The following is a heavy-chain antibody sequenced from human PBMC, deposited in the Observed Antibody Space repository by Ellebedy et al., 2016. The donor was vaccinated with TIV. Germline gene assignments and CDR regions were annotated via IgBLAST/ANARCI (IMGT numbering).Heavy chain of an antibody. J-gene: IGHJ6*02. CDR2: INSDGSST. V-gene: IGHV3-74*01. CDR3: ARALGYCSGGSCSYPYYYYGMDV. Sequence: PGGSLRLSCAASGFTFSSYWMHWVRQAPGKGLVWVSRINSDGSSTSYADPVKGRFTNSRDNAKNTLYLQMNSLRAEATAVDYCARALGYCSGGSCSYPYYYYGMDVWGQGTTVTVSS. CDR1: GFTFSSYW. D-gene: IGHD2-15*01.